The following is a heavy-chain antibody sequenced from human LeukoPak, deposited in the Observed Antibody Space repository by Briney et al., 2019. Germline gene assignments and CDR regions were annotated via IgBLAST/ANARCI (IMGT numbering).Heavy chain of an antibody. D-gene: IGHD3-10*01. V-gene: IGHV3-48*01. J-gene: IGHJ4*02. CDR1: GFTFSSYS. CDR2: ISSSSSTI. Sequence: GGSLRLSCAASGFTFSSYSMNWVRQAPGKGLEWVSYISSSSSTIYYADSVKGRFTISRDNAKNSLYLQMNNLRAEDTAVYYCARVSSGIWWNFDYWGQGTLVTVSS. CDR3: ARVSSGIWWNFDY.